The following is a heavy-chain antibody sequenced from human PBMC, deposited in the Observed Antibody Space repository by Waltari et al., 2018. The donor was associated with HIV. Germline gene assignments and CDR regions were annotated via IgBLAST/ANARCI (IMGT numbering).Heavy chain of an antibody. Sequence: QVQLVESGGDLVKPGGSLRLSWAASGFTFSDYYMSWIRQAPGKGLEWVSFIGVSFSTIYYADSVKGRFTISRDNAKKSLYLQMNRLRAEDTALYYCARGGGTYSDYWGQGTLVTVSS. CDR1: GFTFSDYY. D-gene: IGHD1-26*01. J-gene: IGHJ4*02. CDR3: ARGGGTYSDY. CDR2: IGVSFSTI. V-gene: IGHV3-11*01.